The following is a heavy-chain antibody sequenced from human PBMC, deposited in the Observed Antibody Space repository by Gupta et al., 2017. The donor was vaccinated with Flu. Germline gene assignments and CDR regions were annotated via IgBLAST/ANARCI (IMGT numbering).Heavy chain of an antibody. CDR1: GFTFSSNG. V-gene: IGHV3-30*18. CDR3: AKDDWLSTYNYYLDV. Sequence: QVQLVESGGGVVQPGRSLRLSCAASGFTFSSNGMHWVRQAPGKGLEWGALISYDGSNNSYADAGNGRFTIYRDKSKKTVYLQMNRLRAADKAVFHCAKDDWLSTYNYYLDVWGKGTTVPVSS. D-gene: IGHD3-9*01. J-gene: IGHJ6*03. CDR2: ISYDGSNN.